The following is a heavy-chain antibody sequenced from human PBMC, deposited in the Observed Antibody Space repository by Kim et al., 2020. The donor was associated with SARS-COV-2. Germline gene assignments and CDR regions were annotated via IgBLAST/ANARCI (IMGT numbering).Heavy chain of an antibody. CDR3: AKDIEGIAMIVVVIPSYYYGMDD. CDR2: ISYDGSNE. Sequence: GGSLRLSWAASELSFRSDGIHGVRQAPGKGMAGVVVISYDGSNEDYADSVKGRFTIYRDNSTNTLYLQMNSLRSEDTAVYYCAKDIEGIAMIVVVIPSYYYGMDDWGHGTTVTVSS. J-gene: IGHJ6*02. V-gene: IGHV3-30*18. CDR1: ELSFRSDG. D-gene: IGHD3-22*01.